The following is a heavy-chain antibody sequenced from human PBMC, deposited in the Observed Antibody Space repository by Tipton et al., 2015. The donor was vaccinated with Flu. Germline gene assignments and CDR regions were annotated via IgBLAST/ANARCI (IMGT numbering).Heavy chain of an antibody. CDR2: IYHSGTT. CDR3: ARAESSLWAGHYYGLDV. CDR1: GYSLRSTYY. D-gene: IGHD6-19*01. Sequence: TLSLTCSVSGYSLRSTYYWGWVRRPPGKGLEWIGTIYHSGTTYYNPSLKSRLTISVDTSKNHFSLRLTSVTAADTALYFCARAESSLWAGHYYGLDVWGQGTTVTVSS. V-gene: IGHV4-38-2*01. J-gene: IGHJ6*02.